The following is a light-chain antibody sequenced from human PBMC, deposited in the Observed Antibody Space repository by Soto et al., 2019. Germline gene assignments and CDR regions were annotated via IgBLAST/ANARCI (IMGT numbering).Light chain of an antibody. CDR3: NSYTTRYTYV. Sequence: QSVLTQPASVSGSPGQSITISCAGTSSDVGAYNYVSWYQQHPGKAPKLLIYGVTNRPSGVSNRFSGSKSGNTASLTISGLQAEDEADYYCNSYTTRYTYVFGTGTKVTVL. V-gene: IGLV2-14*01. J-gene: IGLJ1*01. CDR2: GVT. CDR1: SSDVGAYNY.